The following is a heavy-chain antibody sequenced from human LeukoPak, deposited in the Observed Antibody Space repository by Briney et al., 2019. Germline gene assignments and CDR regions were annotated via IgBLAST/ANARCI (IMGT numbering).Heavy chain of an antibody. Sequence: GGSLRLSCAASGFIFSTYGMHWVRQAPGKGLEWVAFIYNDGSHTFNADSVKGRFTISRDNSKNTLFLQMNSLTADDTAIYYCAKLASVGLFFDYWGQGTLVTVSS. CDR1: GFIFSTYG. V-gene: IGHV3-30*02. CDR2: IYNDGSHT. CDR3: AKLASVGLFFDY. J-gene: IGHJ4*02. D-gene: IGHD2-21*01.